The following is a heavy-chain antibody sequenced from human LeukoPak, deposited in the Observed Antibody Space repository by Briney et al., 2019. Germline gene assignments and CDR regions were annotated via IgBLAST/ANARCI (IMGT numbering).Heavy chain of an antibody. J-gene: IGHJ5*02. CDR3: ARDYYDRFDP. CDR1: GGSISSGSYY. CDR2: IYTSGST. D-gene: IGHD3-22*01. V-gene: IGHV4-61*02. Sequence: SETLSLTXTVSGGSISSGSYYWSWIRQPAGKGLEWIGRIYTSGSTNYNPSLKSRVTISVDTSKNQFSLKLSSVTAADTAVYYCARDYYDRFDPWGQGTLVTVSS.